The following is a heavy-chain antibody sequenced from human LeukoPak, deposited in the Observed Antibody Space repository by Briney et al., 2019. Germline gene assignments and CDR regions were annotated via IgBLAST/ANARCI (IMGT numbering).Heavy chain of an antibody. V-gene: IGHV4-39*02. CDR3: ARDLRYCSGGSCYGWFDP. CDR1: GGSISSSSYY. CDR2: IYYSGST. D-gene: IGHD2-15*01. Sequence: SETLSLTCTVSGGSISSSSYYWGWIRQPPGKGLEWIGSIYYSGSTYYNPSLKSRVTISVDTSENQFSLKLSSVTAADTAVYYCARDLRYCSGGSCYGWFDPWGQGTLVTVSS. J-gene: IGHJ5*02.